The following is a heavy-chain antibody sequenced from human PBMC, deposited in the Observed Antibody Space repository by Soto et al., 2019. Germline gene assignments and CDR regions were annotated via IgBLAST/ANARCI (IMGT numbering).Heavy chain of an antibody. CDR3: ARTPYFDSSARIGFDF. V-gene: IGHV1-46*01. CDR1: GYTFTSYY. J-gene: IGHJ4*02. CDR2: INPSGGST. Sequence: ASVKVSCKASGYTFTSYYMHWVRQAPGQGLEWMGIINPSGGSTSYAQKFQGRVTMTRDTSTSTVYMELSSLRSEDTAVYYCARTPYFDSSARIGFDFWGQGTLVTVSS. D-gene: IGHD3-22*01.